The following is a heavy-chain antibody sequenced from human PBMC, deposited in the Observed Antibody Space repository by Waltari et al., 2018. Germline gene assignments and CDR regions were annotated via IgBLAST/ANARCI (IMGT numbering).Heavy chain of an antibody. D-gene: IGHD6-19*01. CDR3: ARHAGGQWLPNFNY. V-gene: IGHV5-51*01. J-gene: IGHJ4*02. Sequence: EVQLVQSGAEVKKPGESPKISCRGPGYSFTTYWIAWVRQMPGKGLEWMGIIYPGDSDTTYSPSFQGQVTISADKSINTAYLQWGSLKASDTAMYFCARHAGGQWLPNFNYWGQGTLVTVSS. CDR2: IYPGDSDT. CDR1: GYSFTTYW.